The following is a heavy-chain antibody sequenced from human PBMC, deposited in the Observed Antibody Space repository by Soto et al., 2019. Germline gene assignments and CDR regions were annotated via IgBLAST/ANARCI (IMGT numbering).Heavy chain of an antibody. CDR1: GYTFTSYG. V-gene: IGHV1-18*04. CDR3: ARDLFEAARRGEYAFDI. J-gene: IGHJ3*02. Sequence: ASVKVSCKASGYTFTSYGISWVRQAPGQGLEWMGWISAYNGNTNYAQKLQGRFTISRDNAKNSLYLQMNSLRAEDTAVYYRARDLFEAARRGEYAFDIWGQGTMVTVSS. CDR2: ISAYNGNT. D-gene: IGHD3-16*01.